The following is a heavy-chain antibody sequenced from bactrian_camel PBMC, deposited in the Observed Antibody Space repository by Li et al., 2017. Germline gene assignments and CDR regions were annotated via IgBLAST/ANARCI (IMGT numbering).Heavy chain of an antibody. D-gene: IGHD2*01. CDR3: AARGPYCYTKLSVRDFTY. V-gene: IGHV3S40*01. CDR1: GYYFSSYC. J-gene: IGHJ6*01. CDR2: IATGSGNT. Sequence: DVQLVESGGGSVQVGGSLNLSCVATTGYYFSSYCMAWFRQAPGKEREGVARIATGSGNTYYADSVKGRFTISQDNAKNTVYLQMNSLKPEDTAMYYCAARGPYCYTKLSVRDFTYWGQGTQVTVS.